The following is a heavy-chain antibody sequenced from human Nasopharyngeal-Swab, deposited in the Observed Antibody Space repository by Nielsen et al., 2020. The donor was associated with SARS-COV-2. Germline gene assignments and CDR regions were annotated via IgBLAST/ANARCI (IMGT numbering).Heavy chain of an antibody. CDR3: ARGCVLTGPTCYYYGMDV. CDR2: ISSSSSYI. CDR1: GFTFSSYN. Sequence: GSLRLSCAASGFTFSSYNMNWVRQAPGKGLEWVSSISSSSSYIYYAGSVRGRFTISRDNAKNSLYLQMNSLRAEDTAVYYCARGCVLTGPTCYYYGMDVWGQGTTVTVSS. J-gene: IGHJ6*02. D-gene: IGHD3-9*01. V-gene: IGHV3-21*01.